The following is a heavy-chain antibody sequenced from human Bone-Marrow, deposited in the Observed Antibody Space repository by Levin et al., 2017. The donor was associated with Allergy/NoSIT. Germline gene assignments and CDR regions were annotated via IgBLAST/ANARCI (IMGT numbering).Heavy chain of an antibody. CDR3: AREIAVVGTREY. Sequence: SQTLSLTCAISGDSVSSTSATWTWVRQSPSRGLEWLGRTYYRSKWNSDYAVSVKGRITINADTSKNQFSLQLNSVTPEDTAVYYCAREIAVVGTREYWGQGTLVTVSS. V-gene: IGHV6-1*01. CDR1: GDSVSSTSAT. D-gene: IGHD6-19*01. J-gene: IGHJ4*02. CDR2: TYYRSKWNS.